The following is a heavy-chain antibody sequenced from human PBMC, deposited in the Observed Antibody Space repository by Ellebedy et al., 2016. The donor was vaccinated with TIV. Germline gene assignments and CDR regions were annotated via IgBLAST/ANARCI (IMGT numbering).Heavy chain of an antibody. CDR1: GFAFDTDW. CDR3: ARGGASSSRYWRN. D-gene: IGHD6-13*01. J-gene: IGHJ4*02. V-gene: IGHV3-7*01. Sequence: GESLKISCAAFGFAFDTDWMTWVRQVPGKGLEWVANINQDGSDKSYVDSVEGRFTISRDNAKYSLFLQMDRLGAEDTAVYYCARGGASSSRYWRNWGQGALVTVSS. CDR2: INQDGSDK.